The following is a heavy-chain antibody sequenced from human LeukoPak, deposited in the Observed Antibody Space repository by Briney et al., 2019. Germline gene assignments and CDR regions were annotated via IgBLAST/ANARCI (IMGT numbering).Heavy chain of an antibody. Sequence: GGSLRLSCAASGFTFSSYAMSWVRQAPGKGLEWVSAISGSGGSTYYADFVKGRFTISRDNSKNTLYLQMNSLRAEDTAVYYCARGRSQWLARVSDYWGQGTLVTVSS. D-gene: IGHD6-19*01. J-gene: IGHJ4*02. V-gene: IGHV3-23*01. CDR2: ISGSGGST. CDR3: ARGRSQWLARVSDY. CDR1: GFTFSSYA.